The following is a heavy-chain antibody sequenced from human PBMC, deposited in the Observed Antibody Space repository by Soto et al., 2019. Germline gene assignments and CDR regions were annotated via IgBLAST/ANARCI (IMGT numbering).Heavy chain of an antibody. CDR1: GGSISSGDYY. V-gene: IGHV4-30-4*01. D-gene: IGHD3-10*01. Sequence: QVQLQESGPGLVKPSQTLSLTCTVSGGSISSGDYYWSWIRQPPGKGLEWIGHIYYSGSTYYNPSLKSRVTISVDTSKNQFSLKLSSVTAADTAVYYCARGTYYYGSGSYYNTDYWGQGTLVTVSS. J-gene: IGHJ4*02. CDR3: ARGTYYYGSGSYYNTDY. CDR2: IYYSGST.